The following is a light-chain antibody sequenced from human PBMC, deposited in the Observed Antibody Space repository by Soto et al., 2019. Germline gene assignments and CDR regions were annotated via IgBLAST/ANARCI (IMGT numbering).Light chain of an antibody. Sequence: QAVVTQPPSASGTPGQRVTISCSGSSSNIGSNTVNWYQQLPGTAPKLLMYSNNQRPSGVPDRFSGSKSGTSASLAISGLQSEDEADYYCAAWDDSLNGHVVFGGGTQLTVL. CDR3: AAWDDSLNGHVV. J-gene: IGLJ2*01. CDR1: SSNIGSNT. CDR2: SNN. V-gene: IGLV1-44*01.